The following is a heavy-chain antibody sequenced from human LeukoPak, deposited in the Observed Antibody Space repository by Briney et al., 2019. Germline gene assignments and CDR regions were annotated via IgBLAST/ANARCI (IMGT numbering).Heavy chain of an antibody. Sequence: SETLSLTCTVSGASITYYYGNWIRRLPGKGLEWIGYIYYSGSTNYNPSLTGQVTMSIDTSNNQFSLKLTSVTAADTAIYYCARHGARGQPFDYWGQGILVTVSS. J-gene: IGHJ4*02. D-gene: IGHD1-26*01. CDR2: IYYSGST. CDR3: ARHGARGQPFDY. V-gene: IGHV4-59*08. CDR1: GASITYYY.